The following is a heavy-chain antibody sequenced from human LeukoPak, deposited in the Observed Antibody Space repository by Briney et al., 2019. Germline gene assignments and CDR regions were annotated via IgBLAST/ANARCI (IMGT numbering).Heavy chain of an antibody. V-gene: IGHV3-21*01. Sequence: GGSLRLSCAASGFTFSSYSMSWVRQAPGKGLEWVSSISSSSSYIYYADSVKGRFTISRDNAKNSLYLQMNSLRAEDTAVYYCAREMVAAAGLFDYWGQGTLVTVSS. D-gene: IGHD6-13*01. CDR2: ISSSSSYI. J-gene: IGHJ4*02. CDR3: AREMVAAAGLFDY. CDR1: GFTFSSYS.